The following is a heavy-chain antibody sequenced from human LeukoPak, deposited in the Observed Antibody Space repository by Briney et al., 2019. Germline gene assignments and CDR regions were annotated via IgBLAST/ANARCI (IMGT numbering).Heavy chain of an antibody. CDR3: ARDYGSIVVRYFDL. D-gene: IGHD3-22*01. V-gene: IGHV4-4*07. Sequence: SETLSLTCTVSGGSISSYYWSWIRQPAGKGLEWIGRIYTSGSTNYNPSLKSRVTMSVDTSKNQFSLKLSSVTAADTAVYYCARDYGSIVVRYFDLWGRGTLVTVSS. CDR2: IYTSGST. CDR1: GGSISSYY. J-gene: IGHJ2*01.